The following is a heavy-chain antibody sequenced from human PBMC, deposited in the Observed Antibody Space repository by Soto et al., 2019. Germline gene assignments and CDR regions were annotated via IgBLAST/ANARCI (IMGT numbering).Heavy chain of an antibody. CDR3: AREIMITFGGVPWFDP. D-gene: IGHD3-16*01. CDR1: GFTFSSYS. V-gene: IGHV3-21*01. CDR2: ISSCSSYI. Sequence: PGGSLRLSCAASGFTFSSYSMNWVRQAPGKGLEWVSSISSCSSYIYYADSVKGRFTISRDNAKNSLYLQMNSLRAEDTAVYYCAREIMITFGGVPWFDPWGQGTLVTVSS. J-gene: IGHJ5*02.